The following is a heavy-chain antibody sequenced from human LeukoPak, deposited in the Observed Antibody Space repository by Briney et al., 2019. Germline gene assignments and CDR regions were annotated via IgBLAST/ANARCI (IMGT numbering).Heavy chain of an antibody. J-gene: IGHJ4*02. CDR1: GFTFSSYS. Sequence: PGGSLGLSCAASGFTFSSYSMNWVRQAPGKGLEWVSSISSSSSYIYYADSVKGRFTISRDNAKNSLYLQMNSLRAEDTAVYYCASTKGPVPAANDYWGQGTLVTVSS. CDR2: ISSSSSYI. D-gene: IGHD2-2*01. V-gene: IGHV3-21*01. CDR3: ASTKGPVPAANDY.